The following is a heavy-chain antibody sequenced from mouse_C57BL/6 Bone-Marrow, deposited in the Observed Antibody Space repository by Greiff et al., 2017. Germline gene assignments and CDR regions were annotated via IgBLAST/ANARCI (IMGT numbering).Heavy chain of an antibody. J-gene: IGHJ1*03. Sequence: EVQLQQSGPELVKPGASVKISCKASGYSFTGYYMNWVKQSPEKSLEWIGEINPSTGGTTYNQKFKAKATLTVDKSSSTAYMQLKSRTSEDSAVYYCAGENFDVWGTGTTVTVSS. V-gene: IGHV1-42*01. CDR3: AGENFDV. CDR1: GYSFTGYY. CDR2: INPSTGGT.